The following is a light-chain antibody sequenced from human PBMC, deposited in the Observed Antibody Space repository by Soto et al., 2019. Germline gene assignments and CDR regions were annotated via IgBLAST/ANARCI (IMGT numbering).Light chain of an antibody. CDR2: RAS. Sequence: IVMTQSPATLSVSPGDTPSLSCRAGQTIYSNVAWYQQRPGQAPRLIIYRASSRATGVPARFSGSGSGTEFTLTISSLQSEDFALYYCQQYQNLWTFGQGTKVDIK. CDR3: QQYQNLWT. J-gene: IGKJ1*01. CDR1: QTIYSN. V-gene: IGKV3-15*01.